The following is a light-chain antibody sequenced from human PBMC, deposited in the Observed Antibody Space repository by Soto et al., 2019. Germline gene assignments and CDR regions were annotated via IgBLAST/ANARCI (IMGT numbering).Light chain of an antibody. CDR2: GAS. Sequence: EIVLTQSPGILSLSPGERATLSCRASQSVSNDFLAWYQQKPGQAPRLLIYGASTRATDVPDRFSGSGSGTEFTLTISSLQSEDFAVYYCQQYNNWPRTFGQGTKVDIK. CDR3: QQYNNWPRT. V-gene: IGKV3D-15*01. CDR1: QSVSNDF. J-gene: IGKJ1*01.